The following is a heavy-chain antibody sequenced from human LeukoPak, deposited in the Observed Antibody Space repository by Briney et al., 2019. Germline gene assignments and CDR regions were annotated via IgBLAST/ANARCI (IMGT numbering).Heavy chain of an antibody. J-gene: IGHJ3*02. D-gene: IGHD3-10*01. Sequence: ASVKVSCKASGYTFTSYGITWVRQAPGQGLEWMGWISAYNGNTNYAQKLQGRVTMTTDTSTSTAYMELRSLRSDDTAVYYCARSYHYGSGGVDAFDIWGQGTMVTVSS. V-gene: IGHV1-18*01. CDR1: GYTFTSYG. CDR2: ISAYNGNT. CDR3: ARSYHYGSGGVDAFDI.